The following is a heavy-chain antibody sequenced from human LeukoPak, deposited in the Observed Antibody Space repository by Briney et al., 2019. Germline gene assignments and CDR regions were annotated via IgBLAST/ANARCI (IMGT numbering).Heavy chain of an antibody. D-gene: IGHD5-18*01. CDR2: INHSGST. Sequence: PSETLSLTCAVYGGSFSGYYWSWIRQPPGKGLEWIGEINHSGSTNYNPSLKSRVTISVDTSKKQFSLNLSSVTAADTAVYFCARGRYSFGYWGQGTLVTVSS. J-gene: IGHJ4*02. CDR3: ARGRYSFGY. V-gene: IGHV4-34*01. CDR1: GGSFSGYY.